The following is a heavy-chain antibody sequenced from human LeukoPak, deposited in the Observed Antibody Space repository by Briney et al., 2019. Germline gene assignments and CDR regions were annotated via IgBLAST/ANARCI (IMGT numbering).Heavy chain of an antibody. CDR3: ARERYDFWSGHYKGMDV. CDR2: FYKGGST. D-gene: IGHD3-3*01. V-gene: IGHV4-4*07. CDR1: GSSISNS. J-gene: IGHJ6*02. Sequence: SETLSLTCSVSGSSISNSWSWIRQPAGKGLEWIGRFYKGGSTKYNFSLKSRVTMSVDTSKNLFSLKLSSVAAADTAVYYCARERYDFWSGHYKGMDVWGQGTTVTVSS.